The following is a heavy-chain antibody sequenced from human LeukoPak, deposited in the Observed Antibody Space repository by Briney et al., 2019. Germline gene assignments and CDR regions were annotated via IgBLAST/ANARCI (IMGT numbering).Heavy chain of an antibody. V-gene: IGHV3-33*06. J-gene: IGHJ4*02. CDR3: AKDRSDYDSSGYETYYFDY. CDR1: GFTFSSYG. Sequence: GGSLRLSCAASGFTFSSYGMHWVRQAPGKGLEWAAVIWYDGGNKDYADSVKGRLTISRDNSKNTLYLQMNSLRAEDTAVYYCAKDRSDYDSSGYETYYFDYWGQGTLVTVSS. D-gene: IGHD3-22*01. CDR2: IWYDGGNK.